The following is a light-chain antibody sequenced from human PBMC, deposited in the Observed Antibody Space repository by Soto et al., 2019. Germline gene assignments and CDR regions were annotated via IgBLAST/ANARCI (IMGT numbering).Light chain of an antibody. CDR3: MQAKQAPRT. V-gene: IGKV2-28*01. Sequence: DIVLTQSPLSLPVTPGKPPSISCRTSQSLLHSNGNISLGWYLQKPGQSPQLLIYLGSIRASGVPDRFSGSGSGTDFTLKITRVEAEDVGVYYCMQAKQAPRTFGLGTKVEIK. CDR2: LGS. CDR1: QSLLHSNGNIS. J-gene: IGKJ1*01.